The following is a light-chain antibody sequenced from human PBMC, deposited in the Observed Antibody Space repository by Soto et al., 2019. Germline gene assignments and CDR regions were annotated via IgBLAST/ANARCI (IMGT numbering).Light chain of an antibody. Sequence: IVLTQSPATLSLSPGERATLSCRASQSVSSYLAWYQQKPGQAPRLLIYDASNRATGIPARFSGSGSGTDLTLTISSLEPEDFAVYYCQQRSNFTFGQGTRLEIK. V-gene: IGKV3-11*01. CDR1: QSVSSY. CDR2: DAS. CDR3: QQRSNFT. J-gene: IGKJ5*01.